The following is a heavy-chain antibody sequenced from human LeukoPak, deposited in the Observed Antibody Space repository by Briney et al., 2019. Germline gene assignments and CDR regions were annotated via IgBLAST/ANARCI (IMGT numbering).Heavy chain of an antibody. J-gene: IGHJ4*02. CDR3: ARATRIQLWLGGLDYFDY. V-gene: IGHV3-66*01. CDR2: IYSGGST. CDR1: GFTVSSNY. Sequence: GGSLRLTCAASGFTVSSNYMSWVRQAPGKGLEWVSVIYSGGSTYYADSVKGRFTISRDNSKNTLYLQMNSLRAEDTAVYYCARATRIQLWLGGLDYFDYWGQGTLVTVSS. D-gene: IGHD5-18*01.